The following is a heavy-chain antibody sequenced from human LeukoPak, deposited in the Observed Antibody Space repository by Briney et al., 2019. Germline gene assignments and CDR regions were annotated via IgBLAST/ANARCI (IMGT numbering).Heavy chain of an antibody. CDR3: VSSNAGTWNVFDY. J-gene: IGHJ4*02. CDR2: IKQDGSVK. D-gene: IGHD1-1*01. CDR1: GFTFSRYW. V-gene: IGHV3-7*01. Sequence: GGSLRLSCAASGFTFSRYWMNWVRQAPGKGLEWVASIKQDGSVKYYVDSVKGRITISRDNARNSLYLQMNSLRAEDTAVYYCVSSNAGTWNVFDYWGQGTLVTVSS.